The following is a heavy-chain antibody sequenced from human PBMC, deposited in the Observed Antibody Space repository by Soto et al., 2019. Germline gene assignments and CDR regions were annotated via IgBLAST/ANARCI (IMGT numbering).Heavy chain of an antibody. CDR1: GFTFSKYA. J-gene: IGHJ1*01. D-gene: IGHD6-19*01. CDR2: ISASGGST. Sequence: EVQLLESGGGLVQPGGSLRLSCAAYGFTFSKYAMSWVRQAPGKGLEWVSAISASGGSTYYADSVKGRFTISRDNSKNTLDVQMNSLRAEDTAVYYCAKEGSDWDAEYCHHWGQGTLVTVSS. V-gene: IGHV3-23*01. CDR3: AKEGSDWDAEYCHH.